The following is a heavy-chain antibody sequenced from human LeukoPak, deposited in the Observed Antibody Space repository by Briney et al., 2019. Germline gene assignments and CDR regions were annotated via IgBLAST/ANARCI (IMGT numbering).Heavy chain of an antibody. V-gene: IGHV1-2*02. CDR2: IKPNSGGT. CDR3: ARVRYDYVWGSYRPYYFDY. J-gene: IGHJ4*02. D-gene: IGHD3-16*02. CDR1: GCPFTGYY. Sequence: ASVKVSCKASGCPFTGYYMHWVRQAPGQGLEWMGWIKPNSGGTNYAQKFQGRVTMTRDTSISTAYMELSRLSSDDTAVYYCARVRYDYVWGSYRPYYFDYWGQGTLVTVSS.